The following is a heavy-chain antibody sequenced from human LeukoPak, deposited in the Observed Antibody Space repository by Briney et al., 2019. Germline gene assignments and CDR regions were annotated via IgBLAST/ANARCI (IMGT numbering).Heavy chain of an antibody. D-gene: IGHD2-2*01. CDR2: MNQDGSAI. J-gene: IGHJ6*02. CDR3: ARVHRVVVPAAMFKRGAHYYGMDV. V-gene: IGHV3-7*01. CDR1: GFTFSFYW. Sequence: PGGSLRLSCAVSGFTFSFYWMTWVRQAPGKGLEWVANMNQDGSAIYYVGSVKGRFTISRDNAKNSLYLQMTSLRADDTAVYYCARVHRVVVPAAMFKRGAHYYGMDVWGQGTTVTVSS.